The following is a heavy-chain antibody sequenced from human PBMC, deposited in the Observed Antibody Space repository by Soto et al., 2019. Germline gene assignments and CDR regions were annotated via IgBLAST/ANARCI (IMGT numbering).Heavy chain of an antibody. CDR3: ARDSTYDSSGYHGTDY. CDR1: GYTFTSYA. Sequence: QVQLVQSGAEAKKPGASVKVSCKPSGYTFTSYAISWVRQAPGQGLEWMGWISTYNGNTNYAQKLQGRVTMTTDTSTSTAYMELRSLRSDDTAVYYCARDSTYDSSGYHGTDYWGQGTLVTVSS. D-gene: IGHD3-22*01. J-gene: IGHJ4*02. CDR2: ISTYNGNT. V-gene: IGHV1-18*01.